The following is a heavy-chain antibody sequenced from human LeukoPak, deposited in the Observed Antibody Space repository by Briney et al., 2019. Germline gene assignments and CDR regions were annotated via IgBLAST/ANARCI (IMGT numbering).Heavy chain of an antibody. Sequence: GESLKISCKGSGYSFTSYWIGWVRQMPGKSLEWMGIIYPGDSDTRYSPSFQGQATISADKSISTAYLQWSSLKASDTAMYYCARHPFCSSGWSPYFDYWGQGTLVTVSS. CDR3: ARHPFCSSGWSPYFDY. V-gene: IGHV5-51*01. D-gene: IGHD6-19*01. CDR2: IYPGDSDT. CDR1: GYSFTSYW. J-gene: IGHJ4*02.